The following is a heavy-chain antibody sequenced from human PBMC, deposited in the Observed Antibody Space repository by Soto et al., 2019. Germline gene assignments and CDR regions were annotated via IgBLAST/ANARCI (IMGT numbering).Heavy chain of an antibody. CDR1: GYTFTSYG. D-gene: IGHD6-13*01. V-gene: IGHV1-18*01. Sequence: ASVKVSCKASGYTFTSYGISWVRQAPGQGLEWMGWISAYNGNTNYAQKLQGRVTMTTDTSTSTAYMELRSLRSDDTAVYYCARGPSRSSWLIPSYYYYGMDVWGQGTTVTVSS. CDR2: ISAYNGNT. CDR3: ARGPSRSSWLIPSYYYYGMDV. J-gene: IGHJ6*02.